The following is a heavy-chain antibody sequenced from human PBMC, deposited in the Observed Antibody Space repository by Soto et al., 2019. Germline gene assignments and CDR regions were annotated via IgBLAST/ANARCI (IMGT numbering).Heavy chain of an antibody. CDR1: EFTISSHW. Sequence: GGSLRLSCAASEFTISSHWMHWVRQAPGKGLVWVSRINSDGSSIDYADSVKGRFTISRDNAKNTLYLQMNSLRAEDTAVYYCAREIVVVVPATQLDVWGKGTTVTVSS. D-gene: IGHD2-15*01. CDR3: AREIVVVVPATQLDV. V-gene: IGHV3-74*01. J-gene: IGHJ6*04. CDR2: INSDGSSI.